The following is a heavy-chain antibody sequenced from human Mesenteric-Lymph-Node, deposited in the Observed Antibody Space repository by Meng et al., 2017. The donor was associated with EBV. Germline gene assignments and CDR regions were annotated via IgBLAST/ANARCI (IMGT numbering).Heavy chain of an antibody. V-gene: IGHV3-21*01. CDR3: ARDSGYSGYDEFDP. Sequence: EMQLVVSGXXLVKPGGSLRLSCSPSGFTFSTYGMNWVRQAPGKGLEWVSSISGSSTFIYYADSVKGRFTISRDNAKNSLYLQMNSLRAEDTGVYYCARDSGYSGYDEFDPWGQGTLVTVSS. D-gene: IGHD5-12*01. CDR2: ISGSSTFI. CDR1: GFTFSTYG. J-gene: IGHJ5*02.